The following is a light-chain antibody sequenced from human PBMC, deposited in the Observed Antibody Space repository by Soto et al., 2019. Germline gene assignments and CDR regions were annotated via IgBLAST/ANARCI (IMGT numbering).Light chain of an antibody. CDR2: DAS. CDR1: QSVGSY. CDR3: QQRNKWPPIFT. J-gene: IGKJ3*01. V-gene: IGKV3-11*01. Sequence: EIVLTQSPATLSLSPGERATLSCRASQSVGSYLAWYQQKPGRAPRLLIYDASSRANGIPARFSGSGSGTDFTLTISSLEPDDFGVYYCQQRNKWPPIFTFGPGTKVDFK.